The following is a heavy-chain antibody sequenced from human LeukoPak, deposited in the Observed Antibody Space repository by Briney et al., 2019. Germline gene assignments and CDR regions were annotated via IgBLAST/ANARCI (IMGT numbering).Heavy chain of an antibody. J-gene: IGHJ3*02. D-gene: IGHD3-10*01. CDR3: ARTYYYGSGSADPDAFDI. Sequence: SETLSLTCAVSGGSISSGGYSWSWIRQPPGTGLEWIGCIYHSGSTYYNPSLKSRVTVSVDRSKNQFSLKLSSVTAADTAVYYCARTYYYGSGSADPDAFDIWGQGTMVAVSS. CDR2: IYHSGST. CDR1: GGSISSGGYS. V-gene: IGHV4-30-2*01.